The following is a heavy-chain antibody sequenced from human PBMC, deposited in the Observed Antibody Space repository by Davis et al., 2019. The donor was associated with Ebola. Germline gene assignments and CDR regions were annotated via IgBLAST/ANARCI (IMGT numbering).Heavy chain of an antibody. CDR1: GFTFRTYW. CDR3: ARTVAYSRDWLPRGGSPDY. D-gene: IGHD6-19*01. J-gene: IGHJ4*02. V-gene: IGHV3-7*03. CDR2: IKEDGGEK. Sequence: PGGSLRLSCAASGFTFRTYWMSWVRQAPGKGLEWVANIKEDGGEKYHMASVKGRFTISRDNAKNSLYLQMKSLRAEDTAVYYCARTVAYSRDWLPRGGSPDYWGQGTQVTVDS.